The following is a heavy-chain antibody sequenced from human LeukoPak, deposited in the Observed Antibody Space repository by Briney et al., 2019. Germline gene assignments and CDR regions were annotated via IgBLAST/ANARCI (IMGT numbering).Heavy chain of an antibody. CDR3: ARGHRYSSSWSFDY. D-gene: IGHD6-13*01. J-gene: IGHJ4*02. CDR2: TYYRSKWYN. CDR1: GDSVSSNSAA. Sequence: SQTLSLTCAISGDSVSSNSAAWNWIRQSPSRGLEWLGRTYYRSKWYNDYAVSVKSRIIINPDISKNQFSLQLNSVTPEDTAVYYCARGHRYSSSWSFDYWGQGTLVTVSS. V-gene: IGHV6-1*01.